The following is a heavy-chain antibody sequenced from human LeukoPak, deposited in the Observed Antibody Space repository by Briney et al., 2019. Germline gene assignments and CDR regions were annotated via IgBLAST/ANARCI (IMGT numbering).Heavy chain of an antibody. CDR1: GFMFNNYA. Sequence: GGSLRLSCAASGFMFNNYAMAWVRQAPGKGLEWVSAISGSAGNTYYTDSVKGRFTISRDNSKNTLYLQMNSLRAEDTAVYYCAKVGYSSTVRFFDYWGQGTLVTVSS. CDR3: AKVGYSSTVRFFDY. J-gene: IGHJ4*02. V-gene: IGHV3-23*01. D-gene: IGHD6-13*01. CDR2: ISGSAGNT.